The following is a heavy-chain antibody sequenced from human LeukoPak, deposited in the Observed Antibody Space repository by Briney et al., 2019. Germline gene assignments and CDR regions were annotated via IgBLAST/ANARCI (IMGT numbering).Heavy chain of an antibody. CDR3: ARDGYNYGGNAFDI. D-gene: IGHD5-24*01. V-gene: IGHV1-18*01. Sequence: ASVKVSCKASGYTFTSYGISWVRQAPGQGLRGLGWISAYNGNTNYAQKLQGRVTMTTDTSTSTAYMELRSLRSDDTAVYYCARDGYNYGGNAFDIWGQGTMVTVSS. J-gene: IGHJ3*02. CDR1: GYTFTSYG. CDR2: ISAYNGNT.